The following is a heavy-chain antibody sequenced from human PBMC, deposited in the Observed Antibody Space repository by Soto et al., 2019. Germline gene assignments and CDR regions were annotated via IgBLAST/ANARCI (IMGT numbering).Heavy chain of an antibody. Sequence: QVQLVQSGAEVKKPGASVKVSCKASGYTFTGYYMHWVRQAPGQGLEWMGWINPNSGGTNYAQKFQGRVTMTRDTFISTAYMELSRLRSDDTAVYYCAREGHGDYYYYYGMDVWGQGTTVTVSS. D-gene: IGHD4-17*01. V-gene: IGHV1-2*02. J-gene: IGHJ6*02. CDR2: INPNSGGT. CDR1: GYTFTGYY. CDR3: AREGHGDYYYYYGMDV.